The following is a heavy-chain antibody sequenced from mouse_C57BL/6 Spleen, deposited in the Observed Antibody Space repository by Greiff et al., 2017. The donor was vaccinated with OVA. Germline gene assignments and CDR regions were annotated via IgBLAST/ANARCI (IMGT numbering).Heavy chain of an antibody. CDR1: GYTFTSYW. J-gene: IGHJ4*01. D-gene: IGHD3-1*01. V-gene: IGHV1-52*01. Sequence: QVQLKESGAELVRPGSSVKLSCKASGYTFTSYWMHWVKQRPIQGLEWIGNIDPSDSETHYNQKFKDKATLTVDKSSSTAYMQLSSLTSEDSAVYYCARSGRHAMDYWGQGTSVTVSS. CDR2: IDPSDSET. CDR3: ARSGRHAMDY.